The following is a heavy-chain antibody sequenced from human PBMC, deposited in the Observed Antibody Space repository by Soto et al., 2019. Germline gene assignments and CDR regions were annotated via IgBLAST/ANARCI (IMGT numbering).Heavy chain of an antibody. Sequence: PWETRSLTCTVSGGSISSSSYYWGWIRQPPGKGLEGIGSIYYGGSTYYNPSLKIRVTISVDTSKNQFSLKLSSVTAADTAVYYCAGPLHWGQGTLVTVSS. CDR2: IYYGGST. CDR3: AGPLH. D-gene: IGHD2-15*01. CDR1: GGSISSSSYY. J-gene: IGHJ4*02. V-gene: IGHV4-39*01.